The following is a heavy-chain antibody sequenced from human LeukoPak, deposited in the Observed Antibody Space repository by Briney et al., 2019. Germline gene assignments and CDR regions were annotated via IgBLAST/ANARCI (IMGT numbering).Heavy chain of an antibody. V-gene: IGHV4-34*01. CDR2: INDSGST. CDR1: GGSFSDYY. CDR3: ASPRVSGWFEEYYFDY. Sequence: SETLSLTCAVYGGSFSDYYWSWIRQPPGKGLEWIGEINDSGSTNYNPALKSRVSISVDTSKNQFSLKLSSVTAADTAVYYCASPRVSGWFEEYYFDYWGQGTLVTVSS. D-gene: IGHD6-19*01. J-gene: IGHJ4*02.